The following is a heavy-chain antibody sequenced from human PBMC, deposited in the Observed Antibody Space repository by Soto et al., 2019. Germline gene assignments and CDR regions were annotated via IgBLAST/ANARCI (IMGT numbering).Heavy chain of an antibody. CDR2: IYHSGST. Sequence: QVQLQESGPGLVKPSGTLSLTCAVSGGSISSSNWWSWVRQPPGKGLEWIGEIYHSGSTNYNPSLKSRVTISVDKSKNRFSRKLSSVTAADTAVYYCARVAYSSSWYYAAPFDYWGQGTLVTVSS. CDR3: ARVAYSSSWYYAAPFDY. J-gene: IGHJ4*02. V-gene: IGHV4-4*02. D-gene: IGHD6-13*01. CDR1: GGSISSSNW.